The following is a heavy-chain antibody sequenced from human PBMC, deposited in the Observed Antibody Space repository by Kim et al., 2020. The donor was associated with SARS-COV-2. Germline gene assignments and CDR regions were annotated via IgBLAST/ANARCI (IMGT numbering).Heavy chain of an antibody. Sequence: KYSQKFQGRVTITRDTSASTAYMELSSLRSEDTAVYYCARTSSGWPIIDYWGQGTLVTVSS. V-gene: IGHV1-3*01. D-gene: IGHD6-19*01. CDR3: ARTSSGWPIIDY. J-gene: IGHJ4*02.